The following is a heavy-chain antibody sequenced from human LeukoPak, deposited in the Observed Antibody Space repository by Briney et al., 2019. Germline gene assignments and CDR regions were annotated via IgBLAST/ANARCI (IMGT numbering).Heavy chain of an antibody. CDR3: ARGYGGNSKTSDAFDI. CDR2: IYTNGST. CDR1: GGSISSYY. Sequence: SETLSLTCTVSGGSISSYYWSWIRQPAGKGLEWIGRIYTNGSTNYNPSLKSRVTMSVDTSKNQFSLKLSSVTAADTAVYYCARGYGGNSKTSDAFDIWGRGTMVTVSS. J-gene: IGHJ3*02. V-gene: IGHV4-4*07. D-gene: IGHD4-23*01.